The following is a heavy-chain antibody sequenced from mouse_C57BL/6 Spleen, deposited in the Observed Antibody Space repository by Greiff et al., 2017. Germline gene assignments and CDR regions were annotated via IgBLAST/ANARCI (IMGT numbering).Heavy chain of an antibody. CDR1: GYAFTNYL. J-gene: IGHJ2*01. V-gene: IGHV1-54*01. Sequence: VQVVESGAELVRPGTSVKVSCKAPGYAFTNYLIEWVKQRPGPGLEWIGVINHGSGGTNYNEKFKGKATLTAYKSSSTAYMQLSSLTSEDSAVYFCAKVYGSSLYYFDYWGQGTTLTVSS. CDR3: AKVYGSSLYYFDY. CDR2: INHGSGGT. D-gene: IGHD1-1*01.